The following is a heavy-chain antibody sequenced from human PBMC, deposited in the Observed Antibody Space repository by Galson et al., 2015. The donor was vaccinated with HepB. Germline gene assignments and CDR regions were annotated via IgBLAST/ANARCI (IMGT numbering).Heavy chain of an antibody. CDR3: AKDIVEAFKYYFDF. J-gene: IGHJ4*02. CDR2: LSESGDST. CDR1: GFTVTRHA. V-gene: IGHV3-23*01. D-gene: IGHD3-22*01. Sequence: SLRLSCAASGFTVTRHAMSWVRQAPGKGLEWVSTLSESGDSTYYADSVKGRFIISRDNSKNTLYLQMNSLRAEDTAIYYCAKDIVEAFKYYFDFWGQGTQVTVSS.